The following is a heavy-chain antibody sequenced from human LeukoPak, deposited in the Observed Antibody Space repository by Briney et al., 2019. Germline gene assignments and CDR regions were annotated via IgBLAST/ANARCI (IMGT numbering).Heavy chain of an antibody. D-gene: IGHD2/OR15-2a*01. CDR2: VFSSDST. V-gene: IGHV4-59*11. CDR1: AVSISRHF. J-gene: IGHJ4*02. CDR3: ARAEILYYFDY. Sequence: SETLSLTCNFSAVSISRHFWSWIRQTPKKGLEWLGYVFSSDSTNYNPSLKSRVTISVDTSKNQLSLKLSSVTAADTAVYYCARAEILYYFDYWGQGTLVTVSS.